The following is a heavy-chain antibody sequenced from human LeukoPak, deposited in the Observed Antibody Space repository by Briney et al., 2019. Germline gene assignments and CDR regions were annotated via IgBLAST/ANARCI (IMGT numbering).Heavy chain of an antibody. D-gene: IGHD2-15*01. CDR2: IHPRDSDT. CDR3: ARRYCSGSSFYLFDY. CDR1: GYSFTNYW. V-gene: IGHV5-51*01. J-gene: IGHJ4*02. Sequence: GVSLKISCQGSGYSFTNYWIGWVRPMPGKGLEWMGIIHPRDSDTRYSPSFQGQVTISADKSISTAYLQWSSLKASDTAMYYCARRYCSGSSFYLFDYWGQGTLVTVSS.